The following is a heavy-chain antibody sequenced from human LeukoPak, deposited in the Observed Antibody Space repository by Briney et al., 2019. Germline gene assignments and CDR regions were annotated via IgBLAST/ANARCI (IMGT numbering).Heavy chain of an antibody. V-gene: IGHV3-23*01. CDR3: AKGMVPDPYYYYGMDV. D-gene: IGHD3-10*01. Sequence: PGGSLRLSCAASGFTFSSYAMSWVRQAPGKGLEWVSAISGSGGSTYCADSVKGRFTISRDNSKNTLYLQMNSLRAEDTAVYYCAKGMVPDPYYYYGMDVWGQGTTVTVSS. J-gene: IGHJ6*02. CDR1: GFTFSSYA. CDR2: ISGSGGST.